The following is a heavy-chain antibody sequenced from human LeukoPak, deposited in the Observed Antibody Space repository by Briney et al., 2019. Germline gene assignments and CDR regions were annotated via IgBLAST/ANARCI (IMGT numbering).Heavy chain of an antibody. CDR2: IRSSSSII. CDR3: ARDKVDY. CDR1: GFTFSRYR. Sequence: GGSLRLSCAASGFTFSRYRMNWVRQAPGKGLEWVSYIRSSSSIIYYADSVKGRFTISRDNAKKSLYLQMNSLRDEDTAVYYCARDKVDYWGQGTLVTVSS. V-gene: IGHV3-48*02. J-gene: IGHJ4*02.